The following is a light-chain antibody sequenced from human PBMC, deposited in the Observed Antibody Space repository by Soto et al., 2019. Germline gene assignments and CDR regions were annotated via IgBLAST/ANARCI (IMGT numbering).Light chain of an antibody. CDR2: KAS. Sequence: DIQMTQSPSTLSASVGDRVTITCRASQSISSWLAWYQQKPGKAPKVLIYKASSLARGVPSRFSGSGSGTEFTLTISSLQPDDFASYYCQHYYTYSALAFGHGTKVDFK. V-gene: IGKV1-5*03. CDR1: QSISSW. CDR3: QHYYTYSALA. J-gene: IGKJ3*01.